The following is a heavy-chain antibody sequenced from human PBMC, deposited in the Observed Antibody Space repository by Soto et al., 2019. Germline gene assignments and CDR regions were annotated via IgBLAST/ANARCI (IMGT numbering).Heavy chain of an antibody. V-gene: IGHV3-23*04. CDR1: GFTFSSYA. CDR2: ITGSGGST. Sequence: VQLVESGGGVVQPGRSLRLSCAASGFTFSSYAMSWVRQAPGKGLEWVSAITGSGGSTYYADSVKGRFTISRDNSKNTLYLQMNSLRAEDTAVYYCANYYGDYAGGEFFQHWGQGTLVTVSS. D-gene: IGHD4-17*01. CDR3: ANYYGDYAGGEFFQH. J-gene: IGHJ1*01.